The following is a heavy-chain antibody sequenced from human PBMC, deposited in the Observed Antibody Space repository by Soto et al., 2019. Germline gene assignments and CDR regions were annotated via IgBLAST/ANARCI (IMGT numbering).Heavy chain of an antibody. V-gene: IGHV3-66*01. CDR1: GFTVSSNY. CDR2: IYSAGNT. Sequence: GGSLRLACAASGFTVSSNYMSWVRQAPGKGLEWISIIYSAGNTYYADSVKGRFTISRDNSKNTLYLQMNSLGAEDTAVYYCVVGLPVQMSSIGIDYWGQGTLVTVSS. D-gene: IGHD1-1*01. CDR3: VVGLPVQMSSIGIDY. J-gene: IGHJ4*02.